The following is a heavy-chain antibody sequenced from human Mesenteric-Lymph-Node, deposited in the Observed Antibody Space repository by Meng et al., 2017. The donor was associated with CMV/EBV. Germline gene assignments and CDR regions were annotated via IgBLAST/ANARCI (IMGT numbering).Heavy chain of an antibody. CDR2: IYHSGST. J-gene: IGHJ5*02. V-gene: IGHV4-38-2*02. CDR1: GYSISSGYY. CDR3: ARIGYCSSASCYGNWFDP. Sequence: SETLSLTCSVSGYSISSGYYWGWIRQPPGKGLEWIGSIYHSGSTFNNPSLKSRVIISVDTSKNQFSLKLNSVTAADTAVYYCARIGYCSSASCYGNWFDPWGQGTLVTVSS. D-gene: IGHD2-2*01.